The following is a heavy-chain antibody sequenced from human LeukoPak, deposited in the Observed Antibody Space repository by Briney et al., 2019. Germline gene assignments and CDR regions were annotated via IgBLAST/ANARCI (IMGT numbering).Heavy chain of an antibody. CDR3: AIEPRGWFDP. CDR2: VYYSGST. D-gene: IGHD1-14*01. Sequence: SETLSLTCTVSGGSISDYYWSWIRQPPGKALEWIGYVYYSGSTNYNPSLKSRVTISLDTSKSQFSLKLSSVTAADTAVYYCAIEPRGWFDPWGQGTLVTVSS. V-gene: IGHV4-59*12. CDR1: GGSISDYY. J-gene: IGHJ5*02.